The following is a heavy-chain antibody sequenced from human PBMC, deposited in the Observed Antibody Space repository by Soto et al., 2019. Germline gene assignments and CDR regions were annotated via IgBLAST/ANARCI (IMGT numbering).Heavy chain of an antibody. CDR3: ARDSHYYDSSGWAL. D-gene: IGHD3-22*01. J-gene: IGHJ4*02. CDR1: GFTFSSDG. Sequence: PGGSLRLSCAASGFTFSSDGMHWVRQAPGKGLEWVAVIWYDGSNKYYADSVKGRFTISRDNSKNTLYLQMNSLRAEDTAVYYCARDSHYYDSSGWALWGQGTLVTVSS. V-gene: IGHV3-33*01. CDR2: IWYDGSNK.